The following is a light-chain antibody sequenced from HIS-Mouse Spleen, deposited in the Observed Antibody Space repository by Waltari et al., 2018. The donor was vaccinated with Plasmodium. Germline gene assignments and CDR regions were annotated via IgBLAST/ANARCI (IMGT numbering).Light chain of an antibody. CDR3: QKYNNWSFT. CDR1: QSVSRN. V-gene: IGKV3-15*01. Sequence: EIVMTHSPATLSVSPGQRAPLSCRASQSVSRNLAWYQHKPGQAPRLLIYGASTRASRSPTRFSGSGSGTEVTLTISSLQSEDFAVDNCQKYNNWSFTFGPGTKVDIK. J-gene: IGKJ3*01. CDR2: GAS.